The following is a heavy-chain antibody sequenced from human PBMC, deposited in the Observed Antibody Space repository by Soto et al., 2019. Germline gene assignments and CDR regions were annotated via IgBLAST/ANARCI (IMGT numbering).Heavy chain of an antibody. J-gene: IGHJ4*02. V-gene: IGHV3-21*01. CDR3: ARDRDWAFDF. CDR2: ISSSSSYI. D-gene: IGHD3-9*01. Sequence: GGSLRLSCAASGFTFSSYNMNWVRQAPGKGLEWVSSISSSSSYIYYADSVKGRFTISRDNAQNSLFLLMNSLRAEDTATYYCARDRDWAFDFWGQGALVTVSS. CDR1: GFTFSSYN.